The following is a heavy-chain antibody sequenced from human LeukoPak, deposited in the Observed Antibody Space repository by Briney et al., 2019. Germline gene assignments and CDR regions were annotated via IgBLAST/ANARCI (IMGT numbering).Heavy chain of an antibody. D-gene: IGHD3-22*01. CDR1: GGSISSYY. CDR2: IYYGGST. CDR3: ARDGRGYPAYYFDY. J-gene: IGHJ4*02. V-gene: IGHV4-59*01. Sequence: SQTLSLTCTVSGGSISSYYWSWIRQPPGKGLEWIGYIYYGGSTNYNPSLKSRVTISVDTSKNQFSLKLSSVTAADTAVYYCARDGRGYPAYYFDYWGQGTLVTVSS.